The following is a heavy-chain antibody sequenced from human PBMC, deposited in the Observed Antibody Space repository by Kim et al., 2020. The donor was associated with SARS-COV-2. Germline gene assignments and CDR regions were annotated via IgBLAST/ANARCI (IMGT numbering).Heavy chain of an antibody. CDR3: STLLGIAAAGDAFAI. Sequence: GGSLRLSCAASGFTFSNYGMHWVRQAPGKGLEWVAVISYDGSNEYYADSVKGRISITRDNYKNTTYLQMNSMRDEDTAVYYCSTLLGIAAAGDAFAIWGQGTMVTVSS. CDR1: GFTFSNYG. D-gene: IGHD6-13*01. J-gene: IGHJ3*02. V-gene: IGHV3-30*03. CDR2: ISYDGSNE.